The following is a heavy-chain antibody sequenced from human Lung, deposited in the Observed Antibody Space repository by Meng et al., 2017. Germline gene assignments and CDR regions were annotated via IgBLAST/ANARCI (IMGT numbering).Heavy chain of an antibody. CDR1: GWFVREYY. V-gene: IGHV4-34*01. J-gene: IGHJ4*02. CDR3: ARGPTTMAHDFDY. Sequence: QGRLPRGGAGTLKPSGALAHTSCVAGWFVREYYWSWIRQPPGKGLEWIGEINHSGSTNYNPSLESRVTISVDTSKNNLSLKLSSVTAADSAVYYCARGPTTMAHDFDYWGQGTLVTVSS. CDR2: INHSGST. D-gene: IGHD4-11*01.